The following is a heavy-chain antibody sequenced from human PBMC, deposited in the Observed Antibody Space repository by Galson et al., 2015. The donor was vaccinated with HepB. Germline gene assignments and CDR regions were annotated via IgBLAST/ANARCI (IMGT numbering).Heavy chain of an antibody. V-gene: IGHV3-30*18. Sequence: SLRLSCAASGFTFSSYGMHWVRQAPGKGLEWVAVISYDGSNKYYADSVKGRFTISRDNSKNTLYLQMNSLRAEDTAVYYCAKVTTHCSGGNCYRNTHNYYYYGMDVWGQGTTVTVSS. CDR3: AKVTTHCSGGNCYRNTHNYYYYGMDV. CDR1: GFTFSSYG. J-gene: IGHJ6*01. CDR2: ISYDGSNK. D-gene: IGHD2-15*01.